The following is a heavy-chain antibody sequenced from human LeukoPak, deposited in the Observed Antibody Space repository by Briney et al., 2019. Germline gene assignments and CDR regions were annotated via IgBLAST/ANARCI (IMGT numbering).Heavy chain of an antibody. V-gene: IGHV3-7*03. CDR3: VGGLIAASGN. CDR2: IKQNGRET. J-gene: IGHJ4*02. CDR1: GFTFSNYW. Sequence: GGSLRLSCAASGFTFSNYWMHWVRQAPGKGLQWVANIKQNGRETYYVDAVRGRFTISRDNVKNSLYLQMNSLRVEDTAMYYCVGGLIAASGNWGQGTLVTVSS. D-gene: IGHD6-6*01.